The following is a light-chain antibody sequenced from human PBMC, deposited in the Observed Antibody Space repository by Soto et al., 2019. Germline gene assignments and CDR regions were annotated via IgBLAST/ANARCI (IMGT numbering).Light chain of an antibody. CDR3: GTWDNSLNTGWV. CDR2: DNH. CDR1: TSNNGNHH. J-gene: IGLJ3*02. Sequence: QSVLTQPPSVSAAPGQTATISCSGSTSNNGNHHVSWYQQLPGTTPRLLISDNHERPSGIPDRFSGSKSGTSATLGITGLQTGDEADYYCGTWDNSLNTGWVFGGGTKLTVL. V-gene: IGLV1-51*01.